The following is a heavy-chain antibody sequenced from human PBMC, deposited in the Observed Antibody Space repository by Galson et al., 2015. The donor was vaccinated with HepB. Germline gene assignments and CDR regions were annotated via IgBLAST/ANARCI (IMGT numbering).Heavy chain of an antibody. J-gene: IGHJ3*02. CDR1: GGSFSGYY. V-gene: IGHV4-34*01. CDR3: ATTSGYYYDSSGYYGAFDI. CDR2: INHSGST. D-gene: IGHD3-22*01. Sequence: LSLTCAVYGGSFSGYYWSWIRQPPGTGLEWIGEINHSGSTNYNPSLKSRVTISVDTSKNQFSLKLSSVTAADTAVYYCATTSGYYYDSSGYYGAFDIWGQGTMVTVSS.